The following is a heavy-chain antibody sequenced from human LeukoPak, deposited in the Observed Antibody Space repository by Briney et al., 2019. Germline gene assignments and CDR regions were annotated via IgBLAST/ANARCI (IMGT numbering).Heavy chain of an antibody. CDR1: GFSFSTAD. J-gene: IGHJ4*02. CDR2: LRSGGNDK. D-gene: IGHD3-10*01. Sequence: GGSLRLSCAASGFSFSTADMHWVRQAPGKGLGWVAFLRSGGNDKYYAGSVKGRFTISRDNSKDTLFLQMNSLRAEDTAVCYCAKDLFGSGSYEYWGQGTLVTVSS. CDR3: AKDLFGSGSYEY. V-gene: IGHV3-30*02.